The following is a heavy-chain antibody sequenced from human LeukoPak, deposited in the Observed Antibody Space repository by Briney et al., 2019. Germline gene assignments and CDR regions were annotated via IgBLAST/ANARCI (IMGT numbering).Heavy chain of an antibody. CDR1: GFTFTSSA. Sequence: ASVKVSCKASGFTFTSSAMQWVRHARGHRLEWIGWIVVGSGNTNYAQKFQERVTITRDMSTSTAYMELSSLRSEDTAVYYCAANSSGWYEDYWGQGTLVTVSS. CDR3: AANSSGWYEDY. D-gene: IGHD6-19*01. J-gene: IGHJ4*02. CDR2: IVVGSGNT. V-gene: IGHV1-58*02.